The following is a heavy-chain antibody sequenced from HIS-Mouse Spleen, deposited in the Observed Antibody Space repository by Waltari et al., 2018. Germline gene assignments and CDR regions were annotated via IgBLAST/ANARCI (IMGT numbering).Heavy chain of an antibody. CDR3: ARAYYYDSSGNYYFDY. J-gene: IGHJ4*02. CDR2: ISYDGSNK. CDR1: GFTFSSYG. V-gene: IGHV3-30*03. D-gene: IGHD3-22*01. Sequence: QVQLVESGGGVVQPGRSLRLSCAASGFTFSSYGMHWVRQAPGKGLEWVAVISYDGSNKYYADSVKGRFTISRDNSKNTLYLQMNSLRAEDTAVYYCARAYYYDSSGNYYFDYWGQGTLVTVSS.